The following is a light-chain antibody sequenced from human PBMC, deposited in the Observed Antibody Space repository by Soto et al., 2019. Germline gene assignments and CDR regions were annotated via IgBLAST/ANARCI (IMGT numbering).Light chain of an antibody. V-gene: IGLV2-11*01. Sequence: QSVLTQPRSVSGSPGQSVTISCTGTSSDVGGYNYVSWYQQHPGKAPKLMIYDVSKRPSGVPDRFSGSKSGNTASLTISGLQAEDEADYYCSSYTSSSTLSYVFGTGTKVTVL. CDR1: SSDVGGYNY. CDR2: DVS. CDR3: SSYTSSSTLSYV. J-gene: IGLJ1*01.